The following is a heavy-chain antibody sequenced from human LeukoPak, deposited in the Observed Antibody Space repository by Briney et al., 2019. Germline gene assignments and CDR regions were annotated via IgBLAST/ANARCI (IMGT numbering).Heavy chain of an antibody. V-gene: IGHV3-7*01. D-gene: IGHD5-18*01. CDR3: ARENTAVPGGDC. CDR1: GFSISSYL. J-gene: IGHJ4*02. Sequence: GGSLRLSCAASGFSISSYLMSWVRQAPGKGLEGVANIKQDGSETYYVDSVKGRFTISRDNAKNSVYLQINSLRVEDTAVYFCARENTAVPGGDCWGQGTLVTVSS. CDR2: IKQDGSET.